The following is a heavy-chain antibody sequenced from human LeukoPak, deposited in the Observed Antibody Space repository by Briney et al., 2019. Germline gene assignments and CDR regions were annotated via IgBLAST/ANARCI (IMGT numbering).Heavy chain of an antibody. J-gene: IGHJ5*02. CDR3: AKDRGAWEQQRHWFDP. D-gene: IGHD6-13*01. V-gene: IGHV3-30*18. Sequence: LGGSLRLSCAASGFTFSSYGMHWVRQAPGQGLEWLAVISYDGSNKYYADSVKGRFTISRDNSKNTLYLQMNSLRAEDTAVYYCAKDRGAWEQQRHWFDPWGQGTLVTVSS. CDR2: ISYDGSNK. CDR1: GFTFSSYG.